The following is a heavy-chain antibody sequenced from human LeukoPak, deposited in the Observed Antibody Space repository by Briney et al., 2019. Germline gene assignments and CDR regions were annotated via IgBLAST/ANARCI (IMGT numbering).Heavy chain of an antibody. CDR2: IYTSGST. CDR3: LGYCSSTSCQSDY. CDR1: GGSISSGSYY. V-gene: IGHV4-61*02. J-gene: IGHJ4*02. D-gene: IGHD2-2*01. Sequence: SQTLSLTCTVSGGSISSGSYYWSWIRQPAGKGLEWIGRIYTSGSTNYNPSLKSRVTISVDTSKNQFSLRLSSVTAADTAVYYCLGYCSSTSCQSDYWGQGTLVTVSS.